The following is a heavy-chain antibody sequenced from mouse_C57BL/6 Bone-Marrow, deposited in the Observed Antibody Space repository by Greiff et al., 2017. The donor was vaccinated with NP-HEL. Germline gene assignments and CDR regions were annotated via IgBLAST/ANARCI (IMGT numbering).Heavy chain of an antibody. CDR1: GYTFTDYY. Sequence: QVQLKESGAELVRPGASVKLSCKASGYTFTDYYINWVKQRPGQGLEWIARIYPGSGNTYYNEKFKGKATLTAEKSSSTAYMQLSSLTSEDSAVYFCAGLYEGYYGFAYWGQGTLVTVSA. V-gene: IGHV1-76*01. CDR3: AGLYEGYYGFAY. CDR2: IYPGSGNT. D-gene: IGHD2-3*01. J-gene: IGHJ3*01.